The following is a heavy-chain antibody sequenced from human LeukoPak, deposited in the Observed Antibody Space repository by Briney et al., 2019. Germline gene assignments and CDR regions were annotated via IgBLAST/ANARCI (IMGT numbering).Heavy chain of an antibody. CDR2: ISVSGGST. Sequence: GGSLRLSCAASGFTFSDYAMSWVRQAPGKGLEWVSGISVSGGSTYYGDSVKGRFTISRDNSKNTLYLQMNSLRAEDTAVYYCAKDPSLRYFDWLPPYYFDYWGQGTLVTVSS. CDR3: AKDPSLRYFDWLPPYYFDY. V-gene: IGHV3-23*01. J-gene: IGHJ4*02. CDR1: GFTFSDYA. D-gene: IGHD3-9*01.